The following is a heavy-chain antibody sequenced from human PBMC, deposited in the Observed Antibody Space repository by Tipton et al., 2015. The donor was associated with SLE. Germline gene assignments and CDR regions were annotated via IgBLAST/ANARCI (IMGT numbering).Heavy chain of an antibody. CDR1: GFTFSSYA. CDR3: AKGLFAVTDAFDI. CDR2: IYSGGST. J-gene: IGHJ3*02. V-gene: IGHV3-23*03. D-gene: IGHD4-17*01. Sequence: SLRLSCAASGFTFSSYAMSLVRQAPGKGLEWVSVIYSGGSTYYADSVKGRFTISRDNSKNTLYLQMNSLRAEDTAVYYCAKGLFAVTDAFDIWGQGTMVTVSS.